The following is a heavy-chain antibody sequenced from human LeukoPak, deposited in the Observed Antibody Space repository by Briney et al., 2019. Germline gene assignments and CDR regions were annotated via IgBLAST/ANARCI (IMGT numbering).Heavy chain of an antibody. CDR3: ARVHCSSTSCYHDAFDI. CDR2: MIPIFGTA. V-gene: IGHV1-69*06. J-gene: IGHJ3*02. Sequence: SVNVSCKASGGTFISYAISGVRQAPGQGLEWMGGMIPIFGTANYAQKFQARVTITADKSTSTAYMELRSLRSEDTAVYYCARVHCSSTSCYHDAFDIWGQGTMVTVSS. D-gene: IGHD2-2*01. CDR1: GGTFISYA.